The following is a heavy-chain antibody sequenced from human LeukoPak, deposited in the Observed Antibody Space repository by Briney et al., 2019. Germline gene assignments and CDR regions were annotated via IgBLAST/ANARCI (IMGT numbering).Heavy chain of an antibody. CDR2: IYYSGST. CDR3: ARARPGGLRLWELLY. V-gene: IGHV4-39*07. CDR1: GGSISSSSYY. D-gene: IGHD1-26*01. J-gene: IGHJ4*02. Sequence: PSETLSLTCTVSGGSISSSSYYWGWIRQPPGKGLEWIGSIYYSGSTYYNPSLKSRVTISVDTSKNQFSLKLSSVTAADTAVYYCARARPGGLRLWELLYWGQGTLVTVSS.